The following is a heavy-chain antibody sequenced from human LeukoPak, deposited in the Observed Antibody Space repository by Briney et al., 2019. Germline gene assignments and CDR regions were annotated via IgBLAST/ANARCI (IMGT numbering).Heavy chain of an antibody. Sequence: PSETLSLPCTVSFGSISSYYLSWVRQPPGKGLEWVGYTYYSWSTTYNPSLESRVTISVDTSKNQFSLKLSSVTAAHTAVDYFSTERDTSGFPAFDIWGPGKMVTVSS. J-gene: IGHJ3*02. CDR3: STERDTSGFPAFDI. CDR2: TYYSWST. D-gene: IGHD3-22*01. V-gene: IGHV4-59*01. CDR1: FGSISSYY.